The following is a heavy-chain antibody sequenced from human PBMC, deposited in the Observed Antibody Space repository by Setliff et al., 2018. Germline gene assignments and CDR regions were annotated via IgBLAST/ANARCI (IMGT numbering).Heavy chain of an antibody. CDR1: GFTFTANS. D-gene: IGHD1-26*01. CDR3: AKDLRRDGKWDIDY. Sequence: GGSLRLSCVASGFTFTANSMSWVRQPPGKGLEWVASILYTGGGPSYGEAGKGRFTVSRDNSKNTLYLQMNSLTAEDTAVYYCAKDLRRDGKWDIDYWGQGTLVTVSS. J-gene: IGHJ4*02. V-gene: IGHV3-23*01. CDR2: ILYTGGGP.